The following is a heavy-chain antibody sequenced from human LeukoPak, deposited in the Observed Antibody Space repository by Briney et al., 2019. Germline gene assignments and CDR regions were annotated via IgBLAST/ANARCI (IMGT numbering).Heavy chain of an antibody. Sequence: SQTLSLTFAISGDTVSSNIAAWVWIRQSPSRGLEWLGRTYYRSKWRNDYGGSVKSRITINPDTSKNQFSLHLRSATPEDTAVYYCARFYGSGWAHWGQGTPVTVSS. CDR2: TYYRSKWRN. D-gene: IGHD6-19*01. CDR3: ARFYGSGWAH. V-gene: IGHV6-1*01. J-gene: IGHJ4*02. CDR1: GDTVSSNIAA.